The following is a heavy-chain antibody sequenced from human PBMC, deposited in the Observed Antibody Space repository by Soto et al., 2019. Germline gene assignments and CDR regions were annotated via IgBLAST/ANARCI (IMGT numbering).Heavy chain of an antibody. V-gene: IGHV3-74*01. CDR2: IDNDGSAT. J-gene: IGHJ3*01. D-gene: IGHD3-3*02. CDR3: AKDSIDHNGIYDPFDF. Sequence: SLRLSCAASGFTFNIYWMHWVRQAPGEGLEWVSRIDNDGSATTYADSGKGRLTISRDNAKNTLFLQMNTLRVDDTAVYYCAKDSIDHNGIYDPFDFWGQGTMVT. CDR1: GFTFNIYW.